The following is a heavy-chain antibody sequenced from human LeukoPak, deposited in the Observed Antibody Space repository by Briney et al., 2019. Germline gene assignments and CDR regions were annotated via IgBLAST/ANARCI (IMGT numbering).Heavy chain of an antibody. CDR3: ARDPYGSGRNDY. D-gene: IGHD3-10*01. J-gene: IGHJ4*02. V-gene: IGHV1-2*02. CDR2: INPNSGGT. Sequence: GASVKVSCKASGYTFTGYYMHWVRQAPGQGLEWMGWINPNSGGTNYAQKFQVRVTMTRDTSISTAYMELSRLRSDDTAVYYCARDPYGSGRNDYWGQGTLVTVSS. CDR1: GYTFTGYY.